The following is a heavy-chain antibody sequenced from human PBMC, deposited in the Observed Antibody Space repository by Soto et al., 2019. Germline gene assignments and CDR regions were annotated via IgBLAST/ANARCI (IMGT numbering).Heavy chain of an antibody. CDR1: GFIFSDYY. Sequence: QVQLVESGGGLVKPGGSLRLSCATSGFIFSDYYMHWIRQAPGKGLEWISYISGNGRIIQYADSAKGRFTISRDNAQNSLYLQRTSLRAEDTALYFCARDFDADSRTDFDYWGKGTLVTVSS. V-gene: IGHV3-11*01. D-gene: IGHD4-17*01. J-gene: IGHJ4*02. CDR2: ISGNGRII. CDR3: ARDFDADSRTDFDY.